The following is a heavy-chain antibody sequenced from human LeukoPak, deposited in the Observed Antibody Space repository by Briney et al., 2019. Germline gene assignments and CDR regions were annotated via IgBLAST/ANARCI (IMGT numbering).Heavy chain of an antibody. J-gene: IGHJ5*02. CDR3: ARDRDYYGSGSYGNWFDP. V-gene: IGHV4-39*07. CDR2: IYYSGST. CDR1: GGSISSSSYY. D-gene: IGHD3-10*01. Sequence: PSGTLSLTCAVSGGSISSSSYYWGWIRQPPGKGLEWIGSIYYSGSTYYNPSLKSRVTISVDTSKNQFSLKLSSVTAADTAVYYCARDRDYYGSGSYGNWFDPWGQGTLVTVSS.